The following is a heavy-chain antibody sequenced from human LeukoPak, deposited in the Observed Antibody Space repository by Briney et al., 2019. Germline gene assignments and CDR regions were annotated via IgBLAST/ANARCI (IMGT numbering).Heavy chain of an antibody. CDR2: VKQDGSEK. CDR3: ARVKDGGTLDQ. J-gene: IGHJ4*02. Sequence: GGSLRLSCSASGFTSTSHWMTWVRQAPGKGLEWVANVKQDGSEKNYVDSVKGRFTISRDNAKNSLSLQMNSLRAEDTAVYYCARVKDGGTLDQWGQGTLVTVSS. D-gene: IGHD1-26*01. CDR1: GFTSTSHW. V-gene: IGHV3-7*03.